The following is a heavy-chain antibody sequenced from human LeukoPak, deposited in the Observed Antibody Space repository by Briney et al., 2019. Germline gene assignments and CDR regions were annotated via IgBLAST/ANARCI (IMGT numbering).Heavy chain of an antibody. CDR2: ISTSSSTI. J-gene: IGHJ6*03. V-gene: IGHV3-48*01. Sequence: GGSLRLSCAASGFTFSSYSMDWVRQAPGRGLEWVSYISTSSSTIYYADSVKGRFTISRDNAKNSLYLQMNSLSAEDTAVYYCARGRTVYYYYMDVWGKGTAVTVSS. CDR1: GFTFSSYS. CDR3: ARGRTVYYYYMDV. D-gene: IGHD4-17*01.